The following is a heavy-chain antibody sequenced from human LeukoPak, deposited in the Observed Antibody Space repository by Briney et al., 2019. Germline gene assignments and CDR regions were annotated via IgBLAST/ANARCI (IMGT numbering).Heavy chain of an antibody. CDR2: IYYSGST. Sequence: SETLSLTCTVSGGSISSYYWSWIRQPPGKGLEWIGYIYYSGSTNYNPSLKSRVTISVDTSKNQFSLKLSSVTAADTAVYYCARAKRFWSGYPPRDAFDIWGQGTMVTVSS. CDR3: ARAKRFWSGYPPRDAFDI. D-gene: IGHD3-3*01. V-gene: IGHV4-59*01. J-gene: IGHJ3*02. CDR1: GGSISSYY.